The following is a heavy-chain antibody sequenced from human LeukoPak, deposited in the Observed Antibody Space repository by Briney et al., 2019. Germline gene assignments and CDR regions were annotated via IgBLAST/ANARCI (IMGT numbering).Heavy chain of an antibody. Sequence: SGTLSLTCTVSGGSISSYSWSWIRQPPGKGLEWIGDIYYSGSTNYNPSLKSRVTISLDTSKNQFSLRLSSVTAADTAVYYCARDDSSGYSTLGYWGQGTLVTVSS. J-gene: IGHJ4*02. D-gene: IGHD3-22*01. CDR3: ARDDSSGYSTLGY. V-gene: IGHV4-59*01. CDR2: IYYSGST. CDR1: GGSISSYS.